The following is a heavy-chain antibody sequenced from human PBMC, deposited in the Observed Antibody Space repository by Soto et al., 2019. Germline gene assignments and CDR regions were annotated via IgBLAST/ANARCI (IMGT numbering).Heavy chain of an antibody. Sequence: PSETLSLTCTVSGGSVSSGDYYWSWIRQPPGKGLEWIGYIYYSGNTNYNPSLKSRVIISVDTSKNLFSLKLTSVTAADTAVYYCARIPVDASMIYWLDPWGQGPWSPSPQ. CDR3: ARIPVDASMIYWLDP. CDR1: GGSVSSGDYY. D-gene: IGHD3-16*01. V-gene: IGHV4-61*08. J-gene: IGHJ5*02. CDR2: IYYSGNT.